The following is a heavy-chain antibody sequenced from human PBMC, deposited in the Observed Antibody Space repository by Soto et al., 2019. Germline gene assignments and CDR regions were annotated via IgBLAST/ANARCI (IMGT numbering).Heavy chain of an antibody. V-gene: IGHV1-69*02. CDR1: GGTFSSYT. D-gene: IGHD3-22*01. Sequence: SVKVSCKASGGTFSSYTISWVRQAPGQGLEWMGRIIPILGIANYAQKFQGRVTITADKSTSTAYMELSSLRSEDTAVYYCASCWGSYYDSSGYYYRDAFDIWGQGTMVTVSS. CDR3: ASCWGSYYDSSGYYYRDAFDI. CDR2: IIPILGIA. J-gene: IGHJ3*02.